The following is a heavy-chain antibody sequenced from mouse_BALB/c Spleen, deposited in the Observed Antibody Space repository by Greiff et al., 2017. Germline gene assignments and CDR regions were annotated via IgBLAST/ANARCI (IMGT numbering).Heavy chain of an antibody. D-gene: IGHD2-14*01. CDR2: IYPGNSDT. Sequence: VQLQQSGTVLARPGASVKMSCKASGYTFTSYWMHWVKQRPGQGLEWIGAIYPGNSDTSYNQKFKGKAKLTAVTSTSTAYMELSSLTNEDSAVYYCTGGYDTWFAYWGQGTLVTVSA. J-gene: IGHJ3*01. CDR3: TGGYDTWFAY. CDR1: GYTFTSYW. V-gene: IGHV1-5*01.